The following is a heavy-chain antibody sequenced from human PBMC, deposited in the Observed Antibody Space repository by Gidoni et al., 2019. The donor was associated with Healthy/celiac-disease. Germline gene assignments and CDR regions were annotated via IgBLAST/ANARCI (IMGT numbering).Heavy chain of an antibody. CDR3: ATLSSLKGATLGRHAFDI. CDR2: IIPIFGTA. V-gene: IGHV1-69*01. D-gene: IGHD1-26*01. J-gene: IGHJ3*02. CDR1: GGTLSSSA. Sequence: QVQLVQSGAEGNRPGSSGKVSCMAAGGTLSSSASSWVRQAPGQGLEWMGGIIPIFGTANYAQKFQGRVTITADESTSTAYMELSSLRSEDTAVYYCATLSSLKGATLGRHAFDIWGQGTMVTVSS.